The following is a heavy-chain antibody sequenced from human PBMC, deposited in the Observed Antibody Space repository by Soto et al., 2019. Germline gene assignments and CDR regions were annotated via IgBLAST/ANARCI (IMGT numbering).Heavy chain of an antibody. CDR3: ASFGYSSSWYYFDY. J-gene: IGHJ4*02. D-gene: IGHD6-13*01. CDR2: ISSSGSTI. CDR1: GFTFSSYE. V-gene: IGHV3-48*03. Sequence: GGSLRLSCAASGFTFSSYEMNWVRQAPGKGLEWVSYISSSGSTIYYADSVKGRFTISRDNAKNSLYLQMNSLRAEDTAVYYCASFGYSSSWYYFDYWGQGTLVTVSS.